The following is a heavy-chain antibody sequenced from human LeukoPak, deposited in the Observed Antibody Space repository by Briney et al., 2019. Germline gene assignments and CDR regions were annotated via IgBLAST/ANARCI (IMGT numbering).Heavy chain of an antibody. V-gene: IGHV4-38-2*02. CDR3: ACLTTADAFDI. Sequence: SETLSLTCTVSGYSISSGYYWGWIRQPPGKGLEWIGSIYQSETAHYNPSLKSRVTISVDTSKNQFSLKLRSVTAADTAVYYCACLTTADAFDIWGQGTMVTVSS. J-gene: IGHJ3*02. CDR2: IYQSETA. CDR1: GYSISSGYY. D-gene: IGHD3-22*01.